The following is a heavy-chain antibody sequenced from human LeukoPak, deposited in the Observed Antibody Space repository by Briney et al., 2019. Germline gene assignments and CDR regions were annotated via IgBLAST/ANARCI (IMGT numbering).Heavy chain of an antibody. D-gene: IGHD6-25*01. Sequence: PSETLSLTCTVSGGSISGYYWSWIRQPPGKGLEWIAYVYNSEYTNYNPSLKSRASISVDTSKNLCSLRLTSVTAADTAVYYCARGPYSSDAGYWGQGTLVTVSS. V-gene: IGHV4-59*08. CDR2: VYNSEYT. J-gene: IGHJ4*02. CDR1: GGSISGYY. CDR3: ARGPYSSDAGY.